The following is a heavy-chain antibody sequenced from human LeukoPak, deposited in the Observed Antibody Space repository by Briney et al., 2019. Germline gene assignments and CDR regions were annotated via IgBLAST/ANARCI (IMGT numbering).Heavy chain of an antibody. D-gene: IGHD2-2*01. J-gene: IGHJ5*02. CDR3: ARGQYQLLQNWFDP. CDR2: IIPIFGTA. V-gene: IGHV1-69*13. Sequence: SVKVSCKASGGTFSSYAISWVRQAPGQGLEWMGGIIPIFGTANYAQKFQGRVTITADESTSTACMELSSLRSEDTAVYYCARGQYQLLQNWFDPWGQGTLVTVSS. CDR1: GGTFSSYA.